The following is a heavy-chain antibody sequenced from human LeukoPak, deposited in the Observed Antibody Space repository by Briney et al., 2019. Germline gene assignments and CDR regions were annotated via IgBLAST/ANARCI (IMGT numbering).Heavy chain of an antibody. V-gene: IGHV3-30*02. CDR3: AKDGRRLGGNWFEF. D-gene: IGHD6-25*01. CDR1: GFTFKGYG. J-gene: IGHJ5*01. Sequence: PGGSLRLSCAASGFTFKGYGMHWVRRAPGKGLEWVACIRYDGSNEDFAEAVKGRFTVSRDNPKNTLYLHMNYLKTEDTAVYYCAKDGRRLGGNWFEFWGQGTLVSVSS. CDR2: IRYDGSNE.